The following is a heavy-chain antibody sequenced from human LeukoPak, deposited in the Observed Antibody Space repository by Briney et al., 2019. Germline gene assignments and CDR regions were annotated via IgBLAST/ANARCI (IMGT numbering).Heavy chain of an antibody. CDR2: IYHSGST. CDR3: ARAGSGSYLAHAFDI. Sequence: SETLSLTCAVSGGSISSGGYSWSWIRQPPGKGLEWIGYIYHSGSTYYNPSLKSRVTISVDTSKNQFSLKLSSVTAADTAVYYCARAGSGSYLAHAFDIWGQGTMVTVSS. CDR1: GGSISSGGYS. D-gene: IGHD3-10*01. V-gene: IGHV4-30-2*05. J-gene: IGHJ3*02.